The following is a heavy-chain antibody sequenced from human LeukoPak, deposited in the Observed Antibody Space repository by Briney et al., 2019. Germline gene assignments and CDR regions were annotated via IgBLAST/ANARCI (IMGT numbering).Heavy chain of an antibody. Sequence: ASVKVSCKASGYTFTSYDINWVRQATGQGLEWMGWMNPNSGNTGYAQKFQGRVTMTRNTSISTAYMELSSLRSEDTAVYYCARARGGFIVAPRRWFDPWGQGTLVTVSS. D-gene: IGHD5-12*01. CDR2: MNPNSGNT. CDR1: GYTFTSYD. J-gene: IGHJ5*02. V-gene: IGHV1-8*01. CDR3: ARARGGFIVAPRRWFDP.